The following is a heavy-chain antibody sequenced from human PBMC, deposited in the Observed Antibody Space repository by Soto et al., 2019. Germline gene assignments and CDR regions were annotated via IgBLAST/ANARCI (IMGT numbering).Heavy chain of an antibody. V-gene: IGHV4-39*01. CDR3: ARRQHTDFWSGYYNGPHFDY. CDR1: GGSISSSSYY. D-gene: IGHD3-3*01. J-gene: IGHJ4*02. Sequence: SETLSLTCTVSGGSISSSSYYWGWIRQPPGKGLEWIGSIYYSGSTYYNPSLKSRVTISVDTSKNQFSLKLSSVTAADTAVYYCARRQHTDFWSGYYNGPHFDYWGQGTLVTVSS. CDR2: IYYSGST.